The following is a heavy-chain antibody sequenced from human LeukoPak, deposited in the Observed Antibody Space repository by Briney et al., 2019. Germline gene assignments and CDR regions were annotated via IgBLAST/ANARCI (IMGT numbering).Heavy chain of an antibody. J-gene: IGHJ5*02. D-gene: IGHD3-22*01. CDR2: INPNSCGT. CDR3: ARGPITMIVVVINDNWFDP. Sequence: ASVKVSCKASGYTFTCYYMHWVRQAPGQGLEWMGWINPNSCGTKYAKKFQGRVTMTRDTSISTAYMELSRLRSDDTAVYYCARGPITMIVVVINDNWFDPWGQGTLVTVSS. CDR1: GYTFTCYY. V-gene: IGHV1-2*02.